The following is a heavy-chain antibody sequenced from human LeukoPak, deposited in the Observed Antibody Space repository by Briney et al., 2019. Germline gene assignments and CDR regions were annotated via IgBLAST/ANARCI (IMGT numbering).Heavy chain of an antibody. CDR2: ISAYNGNT. D-gene: IGHD6-13*01. J-gene: IGHJ6*03. Sequence: ASVKVSCKASGYTFTSYGISWVRQAPGQGLEWMGWISAYNGNTNYAQKLQGRVTMTTDTSTSTAYMELRSLRSDDTAVYYCARDILSSWSKNYYYYMDVWGKGTTVTVSS. CDR3: ARDILSSWSKNYYYYMDV. CDR1: GYTFTSYG. V-gene: IGHV1-18*01.